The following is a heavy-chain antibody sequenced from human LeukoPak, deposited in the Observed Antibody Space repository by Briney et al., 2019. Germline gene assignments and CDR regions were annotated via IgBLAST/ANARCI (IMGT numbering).Heavy chain of an antibody. V-gene: IGHV4-59*08. CDR1: GGSISSYY. CDR3: ARLPLGIAAAADY. CDR2: IYYSGST. D-gene: IGHD6-13*01. Sequence: SETLSLTCTVSGGSISSYYWSWIRQPPGKGLEWIEYIYYSGSTNYNPSLNSRVTISVDTSKNQFSLKLSSVTAADTAVYYCARLPLGIAAAADYWGQGTLVTVSS. J-gene: IGHJ4*02.